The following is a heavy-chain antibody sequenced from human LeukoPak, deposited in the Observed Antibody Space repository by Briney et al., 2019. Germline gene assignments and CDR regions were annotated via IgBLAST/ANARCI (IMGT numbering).Heavy chain of an antibody. D-gene: IGHD6-13*01. CDR2: INHSGST. CDR3: ARGPGAAAGTGVVSYYFDY. CDR1: GGSFSGYY. V-gene: IGHV4-34*01. Sequence: PSETLSLTCAVYGGSFSGYYWSWIRQPPGKGLEWIGEINHSGSTNYNPSLKSRVTISVDTSKNQFSLKLSSVTAADTAVYYCARGPGAAAGTGVVSYYFDYWGQGTLVTVSS. J-gene: IGHJ4*02.